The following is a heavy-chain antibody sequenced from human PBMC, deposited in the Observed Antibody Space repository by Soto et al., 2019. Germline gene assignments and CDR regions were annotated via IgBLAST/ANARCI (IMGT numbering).Heavy chain of an antibody. CDR3: ARSITTTLLREHY. CDR2: IIPIFGTT. D-gene: IGHD1-1*01. V-gene: IGHV1-69*12. CDR1: GATFSTNA. Sequence: QVQLVQSGAEVKKPGSSVKVSCKASGATFSTNAFSWVRQAPGQGLEWMGGIIPIFGTTDYAQKFQGRLTITADESASTAYMSLRHLRSEDTVIYFCARSITTTLLREHYWGQGTLVTVSS. J-gene: IGHJ4*02.